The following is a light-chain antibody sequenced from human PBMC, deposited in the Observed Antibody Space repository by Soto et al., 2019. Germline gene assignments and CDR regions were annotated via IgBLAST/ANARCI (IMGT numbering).Light chain of an antibody. CDR1: PSVSSN. J-gene: IGKJ5*01. V-gene: IGKV3-11*01. CDR2: DAS. CDR3: QQGGNWPLT. Sequence: EIVMTQSPATLSVSPGERATLSCRASPSVSSNLAWYQQKPGQAPRLLIYDASNRATGIPARFSGSGSGTDFTLTISSLEPEDFAVYYCQQGGNWPLTFGQGTRLEIK.